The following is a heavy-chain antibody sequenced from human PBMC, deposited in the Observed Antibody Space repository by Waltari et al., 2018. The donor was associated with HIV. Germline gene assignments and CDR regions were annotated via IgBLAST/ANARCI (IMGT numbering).Heavy chain of an antibody. CDR1: GFTFSSYE. Sequence: EVQLVESGGGLVQPGGSLRLSCAASGFTFSSYEMNWVRQAPGKGLEWVSYISSSGSTIYYADSVKGRVTISRDNAKNSLYLQMNSLRAEDTAVYYCARDWGSGSYRWGQGTLVTVSS. J-gene: IGHJ4*02. D-gene: IGHD3-10*01. CDR2: ISSSGSTI. CDR3: ARDWGSGSYR. V-gene: IGHV3-48*03.